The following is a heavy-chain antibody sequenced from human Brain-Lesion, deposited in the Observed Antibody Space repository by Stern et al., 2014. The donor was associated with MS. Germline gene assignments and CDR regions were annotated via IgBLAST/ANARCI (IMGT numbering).Heavy chain of an antibody. J-gene: IGHJ5*02. Sequence: QVQLVQSGPGLVKPSETLSLTCTVAGGSVSSTSYAWAWIRQPPGKGLEWIGAIYYSGNTYYSPSLKRRLPISLDTSKNQFSLLLRLVTAADTAVYYCAGEEDIRYCSGGSCTGNWFDPWGQGTLVTVSS. CDR1: GGSVSSTSYA. CDR3: AGEEDIRYCSGGSCTGNWFDP. CDR2: IYYSGNT. V-gene: IGHV4-39*01. D-gene: IGHD2-15*01.